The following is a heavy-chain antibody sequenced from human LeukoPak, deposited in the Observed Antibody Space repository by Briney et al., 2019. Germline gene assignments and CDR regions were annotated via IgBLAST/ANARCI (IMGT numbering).Heavy chain of an antibody. Sequence: SETLSLTCAVYGGSFSGYYWSWIRQPPGKGLEWIGEINHSGSTNYNPSLKSRVTISVDTSKNQFSLKLSPVTAADTAVYYCARAQNYDFWSGSPRYYYMDVWGKGTPVTVSS. CDR2: INHSGST. CDR1: GGSFSGYY. CDR3: ARAQNYDFWSGSPRYYYMDV. D-gene: IGHD3-3*01. V-gene: IGHV4-34*01. J-gene: IGHJ6*03.